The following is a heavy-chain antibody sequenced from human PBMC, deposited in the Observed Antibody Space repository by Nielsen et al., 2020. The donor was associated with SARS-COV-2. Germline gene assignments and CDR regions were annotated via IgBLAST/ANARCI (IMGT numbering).Heavy chain of an antibody. Sequence: WIRQPPGKGLVWVSRINSDGSSTSYADSVKGRFTISRDNSKNTLYLQMNSLRAEDTAVYYCARADYGSGSYYYYYYGMDVWGQGTTVTVSS. J-gene: IGHJ6*02. D-gene: IGHD3-10*01. CDR2: INSDGSST. CDR3: ARADYGSGSYYYYYYGMDV. V-gene: IGHV3-74*01.